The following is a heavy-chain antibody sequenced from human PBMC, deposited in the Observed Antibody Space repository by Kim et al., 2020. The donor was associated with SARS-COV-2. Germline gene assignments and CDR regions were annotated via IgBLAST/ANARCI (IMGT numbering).Heavy chain of an antibody. J-gene: IGHJ4*02. V-gene: IGHV3-7*01. CDR2: IKLDGSET. Sequence: GGSLRLSCAASGFNFSSYWMTWVRQAPGKGLEWVANIKLDGSETYYVDSVKGRFTISRDNAKNSLYLQMNSLRAEDTAVYYCARQGRIDYLGQGTLVTVSS. CDR1: GFNFSSYW. D-gene: IGHD3-10*01. CDR3: ARQGRIDY.